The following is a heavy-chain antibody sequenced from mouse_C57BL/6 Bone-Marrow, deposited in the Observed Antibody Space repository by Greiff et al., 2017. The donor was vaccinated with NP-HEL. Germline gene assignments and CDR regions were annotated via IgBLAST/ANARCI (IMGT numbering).Heavy chain of an antibody. CDR2: IDPSDSYT. CDR1: GYTFTSYW. Sequence: QVQLKQPGAELVRPGTSVKLSCKASGYTFTSYWMHWVKQRPGQGLEWIGVIDPSDSYTNYNQKFKGKATLTVDTSSSTAYMQLSSLTSEDSAVYYCARRPPYYYGNWYFDVWGTGTTVTVSS. J-gene: IGHJ1*03. CDR3: ARRPPYYYGNWYFDV. V-gene: IGHV1-59*01. D-gene: IGHD1-1*01.